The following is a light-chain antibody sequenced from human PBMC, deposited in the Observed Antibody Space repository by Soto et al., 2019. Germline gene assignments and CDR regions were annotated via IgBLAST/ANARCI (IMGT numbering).Light chain of an antibody. J-gene: IGKJ3*01. Sequence: DVMMTQSPLSLPVTLGQPASISCRSSQSLVSSDGDTYLNWFQQRPGQSPRRLIYKVSNRDSGVLDRLSGSGPGIDLTPKISSVEGEDGAMYFCMQRKHLPFTVGPGPKVEIK. CDR1: QSLVSSDGDTY. CDR2: KVS. CDR3: MQRKHLPFT. V-gene: IGKV2-30*01.